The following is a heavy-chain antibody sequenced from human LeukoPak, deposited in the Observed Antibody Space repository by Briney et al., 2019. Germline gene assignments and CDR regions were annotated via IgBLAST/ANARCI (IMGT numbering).Heavy chain of an antibody. Sequence: GGSLRLSCAASGFTFSNFWMSWVRQAPGKGLEWVANIKQDGSENYYVDSVRGRFTISRDNAKKSLYLQMNSLRAEDTAVYYCAREDILTGYVADLDYWGQGTEVTVSS. CDR3: AREDILTGYVADLDY. CDR2: IKQDGSEN. V-gene: IGHV3-7*01. J-gene: IGHJ4*02. CDR1: GFTFSNFW. D-gene: IGHD3-9*01.